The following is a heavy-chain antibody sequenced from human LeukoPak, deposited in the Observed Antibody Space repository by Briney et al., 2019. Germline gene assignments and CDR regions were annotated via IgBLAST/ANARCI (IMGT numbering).Heavy chain of an antibody. Sequence: PGGSLRLSCAASGFTFDDYAMHWVRQAPGKGLEWVSGISWNSGSIGYADSVKGRFTISRDNAKNSLYLQMNSLRAEDTALYYCAKVNPYYYDSSGYQQGWFDPWGQGTLVTVSP. J-gene: IGHJ5*02. D-gene: IGHD3-22*01. CDR3: AKVNPYYYDSSGYQQGWFDP. V-gene: IGHV3-9*01. CDR2: ISWNSGSI. CDR1: GFTFDDYA.